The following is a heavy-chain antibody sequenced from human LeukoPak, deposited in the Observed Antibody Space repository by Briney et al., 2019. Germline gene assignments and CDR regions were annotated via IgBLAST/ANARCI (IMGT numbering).Heavy chain of an antibody. Sequence: PGGTLRLSCAASGFTFSTYAMGWVRQAPGKGLEWVSAIRGDAGSTGYADSVKGRFTISRDNAKNSLYLQMNSLRVEDTALYYCARVWAWGSGNYFDNWGQGTLVTVSS. CDR1: GFTFSTYA. V-gene: IGHV3-20*04. D-gene: IGHD7-27*01. CDR2: IRGDAGST. J-gene: IGHJ4*02. CDR3: ARVWAWGSGNYFDN.